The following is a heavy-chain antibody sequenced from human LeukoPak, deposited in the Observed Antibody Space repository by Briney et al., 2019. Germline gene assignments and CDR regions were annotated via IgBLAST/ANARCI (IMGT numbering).Heavy chain of an antibody. CDR2: IKPNSGDT. CDR3: VRDRPHNWFDP. CDR1: GYTFTGYY. Sequence: GASVKVSCKASGYTFTGYYIHWVRQAPGQGLEWMGLIKPNSGDTKYAQKFQGRVTMTRDTSITTAYMELSSLRSEDTALYYCVRDRPHNWFDPWGQGTLVTVSS. V-gene: IGHV1-2*02. J-gene: IGHJ5*02.